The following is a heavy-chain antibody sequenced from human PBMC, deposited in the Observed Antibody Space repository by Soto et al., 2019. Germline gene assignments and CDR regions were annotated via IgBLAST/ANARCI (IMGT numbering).Heavy chain of an antibody. CDR3: ARHRFPFRLGYYYDSSGYYYVAY. D-gene: IGHD3-22*01. Sequence: SETLSLTCAVYGGSFSAYYWTWIRQPPGTGLEWIGEINHSGSTNYNPSLKSRVTISVDTSKNQFSLKLTSVTAADTAVYYCARHRFPFRLGYYYDSSGYYYVAYWGQGTLVTVSS. CDR1: GGSFSAYY. V-gene: IGHV4-34*01. J-gene: IGHJ4*02. CDR2: INHSGST.